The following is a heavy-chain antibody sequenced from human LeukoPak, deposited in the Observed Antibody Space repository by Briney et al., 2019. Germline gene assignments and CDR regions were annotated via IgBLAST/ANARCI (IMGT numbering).Heavy chain of an antibody. CDR3: ARGRPVVTYFDY. CDR1: GGSFSGYY. CDR2: INHSGST. Sequence: NPSETLSLTCAVYGGSFSGYYWGWIRQPPGKGLEWIGEINHSGSTNYNPSLKSRVTISVDTSKNQFSLKLSSVTAADTAVYYCARGRPVVTYFDYWGQGTLGTVSS. J-gene: IGHJ4*02. D-gene: IGHD3-22*01. V-gene: IGHV4-34*01.